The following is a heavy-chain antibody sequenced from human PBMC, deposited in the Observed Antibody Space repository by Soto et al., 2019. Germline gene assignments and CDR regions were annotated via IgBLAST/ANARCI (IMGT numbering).Heavy chain of an antibody. Sequence: TSETLSLTCTVSGGSISSYCWGWIRQPPGKGLEWIGSIYYSGSTYYNPSLKSRVTISVDTSKNQFSLKLSSVTAADTAVYYCARGQGDILTGYYSVDYWGQGTLVTVSS. CDR1: GGSISSYC. CDR3: ARGQGDILTGYYSVDY. CDR2: IYYSGST. J-gene: IGHJ4*02. D-gene: IGHD3-9*01. V-gene: IGHV4-39*01.